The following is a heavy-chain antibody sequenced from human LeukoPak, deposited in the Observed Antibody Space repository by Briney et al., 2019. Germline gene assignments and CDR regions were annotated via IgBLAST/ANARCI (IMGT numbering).Heavy chain of an antibody. J-gene: IGHJ6*03. CDR2: INHSGST. CDR1: GGSFSGYY. Sequence: PSETLSLTCAVYGGSFSGYYWSWIRQPPGKGLEWIGEINHSGSTNYNPSLKSRVTISVDTSKNQFSLKLSSVTAADTAVYYCASAITMVQGPISRYDYYYYMDVWGKGTTVTVSS. D-gene: IGHD3-10*01. V-gene: IGHV4-34*01. CDR3: ASAITMVQGPISRYDYYYYMDV.